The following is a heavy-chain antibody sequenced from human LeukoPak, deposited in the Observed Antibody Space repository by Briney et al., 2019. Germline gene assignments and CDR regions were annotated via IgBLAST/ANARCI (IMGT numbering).Heavy chain of an antibody. CDR1: GGSISSGSYY. D-gene: IGHD5-12*01. CDR3: ARVGYSGYVGYMDV. Sequence: PSETLSLTCTVSGGSISSGSYYWSWIRQPAGKGLEWIGRIYTSGSTNYNPSLKSRVTISVDTSKNQFSLKLSSVTAADTVVYYCARVGYSGYVGYMDVWGKGTTVTISS. CDR2: IYTSGST. J-gene: IGHJ6*03. V-gene: IGHV4-61*02.